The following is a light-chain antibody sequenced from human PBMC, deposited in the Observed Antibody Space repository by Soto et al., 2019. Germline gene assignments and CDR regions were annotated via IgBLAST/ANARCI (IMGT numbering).Light chain of an antibody. CDR2: GAS. CDR3: HQYNNWYT. Sequence: ELVMTQSPATLSVSPGKRATLSCRASQSVGSNLAWYQQKPGQAPKLLIYGASTRATGIPARFSGSGSGTYFTVNINSLQSEDFAVYYCHQYNNWYTFGQGTKLEIK. J-gene: IGKJ2*01. V-gene: IGKV3-15*01. CDR1: QSVGSN.